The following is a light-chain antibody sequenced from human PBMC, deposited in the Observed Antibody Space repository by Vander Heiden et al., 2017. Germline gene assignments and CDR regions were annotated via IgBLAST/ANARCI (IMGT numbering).Light chain of an antibody. CDR1: QSVSSSY. Sequence: EIVLTQSPGTLSLSPGERATLSCRASQSVSSSYLAWYQQKPGQAPRLLIYGASSRATGIPDRFSDSGYGTDFTLTISRREPEDFAVYYCQQDGSSPTWTFGQGTKVEIK. J-gene: IGKJ1*01. CDR2: GAS. V-gene: IGKV3-20*01. CDR3: QQDGSSPTWT.